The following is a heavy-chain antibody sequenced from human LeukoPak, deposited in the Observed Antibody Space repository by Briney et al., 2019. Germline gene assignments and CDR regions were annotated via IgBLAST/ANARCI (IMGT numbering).Heavy chain of an antibody. CDR1: GFTFDDYA. Sequence: GGSLRLSCAASGFTFDDYAMHWVRQAPGKGLEWVSGISWNSGSIGYADSVTGRFTISRDNAKNSLYLQMNSLRAEDTALYYCAKVIGYAESGYLTSAVDYWGQGTLVTVSS. J-gene: IGHJ4*02. D-gene: IGHD3-22*01. CDR2: ISWNSGSI. V-gene: IGHV3-9*01. CDR3: AKVIGYAESGYLTSAVDY.